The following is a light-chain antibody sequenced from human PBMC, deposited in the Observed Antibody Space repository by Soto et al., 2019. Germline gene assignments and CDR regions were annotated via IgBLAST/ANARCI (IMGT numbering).Light chain of an antibody. CDR1: QSVSSY. J-gene: IGKJ1*01. CDR3: QQNYNAPPT. Sequence: SSLSVSVGDRVTITCRASQSVSSYLSWYQHRPGEAPKLLIYAASSLQSGVPSRFSGSGSGTDFTLTISSLQPEDFATYSCQQNYNAPPTFGQGTKVDIK. CDR2: AAS. V-gene: IGKV1-39*01.